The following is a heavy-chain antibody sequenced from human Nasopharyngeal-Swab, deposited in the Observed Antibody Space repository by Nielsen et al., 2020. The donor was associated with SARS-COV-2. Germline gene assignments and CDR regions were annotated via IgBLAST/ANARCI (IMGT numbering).Heavy chain of an antibody. V-gene: IGHV4-31*03. D-gene: IGHD3-22*01. CDR2: VYYSGST. Sequence: SETLSLTCTVSGGSISSGGYYWSWIRQHPGKGLEWIGYVYYSGSTYYNPSLKSRVTISVDTSKNQFSLKLSSVTAADTAVYYCARAMIVVVINAFDIWGQGTMVTVSS. CDR1: GGSISSGGYY. J-gene: IGHJ3*02. CDR3: ARAMIVVVINAFDI.